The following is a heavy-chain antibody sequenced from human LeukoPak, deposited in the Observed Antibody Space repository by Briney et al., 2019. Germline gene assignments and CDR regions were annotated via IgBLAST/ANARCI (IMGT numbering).Heavy chain of an antibody. CDR1: GGSISSYF. CDR2: IYYSGST. Sequence: PSETLSLTCTVSGGSISSYFWSWIRQPAGKGLEWIGYIYYSGSTDYNPSLKSRVTISVDTSKNQFSLKLTSLTAADTAVYYCARHITFGGVIAYLGAFDIWGQGTMVTVSS. D-gene: IGHD3-16*02. J-gene: IGHJ3*02. CDR3: ARHITFGGVIAYLGAFDI. V-gene: IGHV4-59*08.